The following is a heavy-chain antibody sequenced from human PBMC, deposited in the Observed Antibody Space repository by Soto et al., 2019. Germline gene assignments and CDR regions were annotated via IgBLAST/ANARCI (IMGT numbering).Heavy chain of an antibody. CDR1: GYTFTGYY. J-gene: IGHJ4*02. Sequence: QVQLVQSGAEVKKPGASVKVSCKASGYTFTGYYMHWVRQAPGQGLEWMGWINPNSGGTNYAQKLQGRVTMTRDTAISTGYMELSRLRSDDTAVYYCARLPALIVVVPAAVAFDYWGQGTLVTVSS. CDR3: ARLPALIVVVPAAVAFDY. CDR2: INPNSGGT. V-gene: IGHV1-2*02. D-gene: IGHD2-2*01.